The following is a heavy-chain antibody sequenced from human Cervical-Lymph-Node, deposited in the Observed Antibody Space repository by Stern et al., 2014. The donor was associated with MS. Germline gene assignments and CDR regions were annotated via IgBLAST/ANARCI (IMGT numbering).Heavy chain of an antibody. CDR3: ARDACRGGDCYFRY. Sequence: QVQLVQSGGGVVQPGRSLRLSCAASGFIFSSYAMHWVRQAPGKGLDWVAFLSNEGSKQFYADSVKGRFTISRANSNNTLYLQMNSLRPEDTAVYYCARDACRGGDCYFRYWGQGTLITVSS. CDR2: LSNEGSKQ. CDR1: GFIFSSYA. J-gene: IGHJ4*02. D-gene: IGHD2-21*02. V-gene: IGHV3-30-3*01.